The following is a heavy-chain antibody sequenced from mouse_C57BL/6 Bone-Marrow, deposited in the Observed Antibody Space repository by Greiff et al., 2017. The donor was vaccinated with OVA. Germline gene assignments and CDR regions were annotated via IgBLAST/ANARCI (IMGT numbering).Heavy chain of an antibody. CDR2: INPYNGGT. Sequence: VQLQQSGPVLVKPGASVKMSCKASGYTFTDYYMNWVKQSHGKSLEWIGVINPYNGGTSYNQKFKGKATLTVDKSSSTAYMELNSLTSEDSAFYYCARSGYDGAWFAYWGQGTLVTVSA. CDR1: GYTFTDYY. V-gene: IGHV1-19*01. D-gene: IGHD2-2*01. J-gene: IGHJ3*01. CDR3: ARSGYDGAWFAY.